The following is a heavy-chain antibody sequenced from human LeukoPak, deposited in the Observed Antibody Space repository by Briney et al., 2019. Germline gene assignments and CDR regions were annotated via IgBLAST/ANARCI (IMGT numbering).Heavy chain of an antibody. J-gene: IGHJ4*02. CDR1: GYTFTSYY. V-gene: IGHV1-46*01. D-gene: IGHD3-10*01. CDR3: VRVAGSYSYLY. CDR2: INPSGGST. Sequence: ASVKVSCKASGYTFTSYYMHWVRQAPGQGLEWMGIINPSGGSTNYAQKFQGRVTMTRDTSTSTVYMDLSSLRSEDTAVYYCVRVAGSYSYLYWGQGTLVTVSS.